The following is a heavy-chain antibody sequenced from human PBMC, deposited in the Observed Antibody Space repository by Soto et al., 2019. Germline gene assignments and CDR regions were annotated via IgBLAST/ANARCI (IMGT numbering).Heavy chain of an antibody. Sequence: PGESLKISCKGSGYSFSSYWVFWVRQMPVKGLEFMGMIYPVYSDTRYSPSFQGQVTVSSYKSVVTAYLELISLKAAYTARYYFAXQPGIAEAGIDYYYYYGMDVWGQGTTVTVSS. CDR1: GYSFSSYW. D-gene: IGHD6-13*01. V-gene: IGHV5-51*01. CDR3: AXQPGIAEAGIDYYYYYGMDV. J-gene: IGHJ6*02. CDR2: IYPVYSDT.